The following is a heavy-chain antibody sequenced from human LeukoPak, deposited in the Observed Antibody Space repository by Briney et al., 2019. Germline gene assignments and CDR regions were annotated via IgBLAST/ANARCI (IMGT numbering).Heavy chain of an antibody. D-gene: IGHD6-19*01. V-gene: IGHV3-23*01. Sequence: PGGSLRLSCAASGFTFSSYAMSWVRQAPGKGLEWVSAISGCGGSTYYADSVKGRFTISRDNSKNTLYLQMNSLRAEDTAVYYCAKGWQWLGDFDYWGQGTLVTVSS. CDR1: GFTFSSYA. J-gene: IGHJ4*02. CDR3: AKGWQWLGDFDY. CDR2: ISGCGGST.